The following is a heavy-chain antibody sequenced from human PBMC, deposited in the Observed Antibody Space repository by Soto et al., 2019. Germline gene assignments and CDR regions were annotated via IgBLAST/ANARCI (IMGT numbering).Heavy chain of an antibody. D-gene: IGHD3-10*01. V-gene: IGHV4-59*08. CDR2: IYYSFST. J-gene: IGHJ4*02. Sequence: SETLSLTCTVSGGAISNYYWIWVRQPPVNGLEFIGYIYYSFSTNYNPSVKSRMTISLYRSKNQLALKLSSLTAAYTCVYYCARNYGDYVDYWGQGTMVTVSS. CDR1: GGAISNYY. CDR3: ARNYGDYVDY.